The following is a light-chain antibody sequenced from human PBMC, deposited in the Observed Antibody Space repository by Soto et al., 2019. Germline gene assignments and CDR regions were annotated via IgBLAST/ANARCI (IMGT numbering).Light chain of an antibody. V-gene: IGKV3-15*01. CDR2: DAS. CDR3: QQYNFCPPLT. J-gene: IGKJ4*02. CDR1: QSVNSN. Sequence: EIVMTQSPATLSVSPGERATLSCRASQSVNSNLAWYRQKHGQAPRLLISDASPRATGVPARFSGSGSGTESTPDISSLQSEDSGIYYCQQYNFCPPLTFGGGTKVEIK.